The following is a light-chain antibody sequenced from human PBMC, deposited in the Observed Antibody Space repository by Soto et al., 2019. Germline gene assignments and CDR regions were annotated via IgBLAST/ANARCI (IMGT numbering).Light chain of an antibody. Sequence: EIVLTQSPATLSLSPGERATLSCRASQNVGNDLAWYHQKRGQAPRLLIYSASNRATGIPARFSGSGSGTVFPLTISSLEPEDVAAYYWQQRSKWPPTFGGGTKVEIK. CDR1: QNVGND. V-gene: IGKV3-11*01. J-gene: IGKJ4*01. CDR3: QQRSKWPPT. CDR2: SAS.